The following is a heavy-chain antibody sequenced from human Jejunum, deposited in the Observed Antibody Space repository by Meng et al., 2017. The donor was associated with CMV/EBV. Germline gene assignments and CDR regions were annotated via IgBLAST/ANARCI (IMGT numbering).Heavy chain of an antibody. V-gene: IGHV4-4*07. Sequence: QGSLQDLAPSMVKTSETMSVSCTLSGVSTHTYCWSCILHSAGKGLEWILRFYSSDTYTYHPSLYSRVTMSLDTSKKQFSLILSSVTAADTARYYCARGPGASTREGFDHWGLGTLVTVSS. J-gene: IGHJ4*02. CDR3: ARGPGASTREGFDH. CDR1: GVSTHTYC. D-gene: IGHD1-26*01. CDR2: FYSSDTY.